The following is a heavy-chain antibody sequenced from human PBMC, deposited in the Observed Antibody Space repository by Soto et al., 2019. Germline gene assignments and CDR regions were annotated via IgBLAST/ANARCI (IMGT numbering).Heavy chain of an antibody. V-gene: IGHV3-30-3*01. Sequence: QVQLVESGGGVVQPGRSVRLSCAASGFTFSSYAMHWVRQAPGKGLEWVAVISYDGSNKYYADSVKGRFTISRDNSKNTLYLQMNSLRAEDTAVYYCARPHYGDYVSYYYYGMDVWGQGTTVTVSS. J-gene: IGHJ6*02. D-gene: IGHD4-17*01. CDR3: ARPHYGDYVSYYYYGMDV. CDR2: ISYDGSNK. CDR1: GFTFSSYA.